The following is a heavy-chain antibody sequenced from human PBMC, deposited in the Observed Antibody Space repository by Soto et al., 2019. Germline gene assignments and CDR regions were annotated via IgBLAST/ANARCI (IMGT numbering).Heavy chain of an antibody. Sequence: SETLSLTCAVYGGTLSGYYWTWIRQSPGKGLEWIGEINHAGDTTYNPSLQSRVTISRDTSKNQFSLNLRSVTAADTAVYYCARLLLYSTSGRGWFDPRGQGTLVT. CDR2: INHAGDT. CDR1: GGTLSGYY. J-gene: IGHJ5*02. D-gene: IGHD2-2*02. CDR3: ARLLLYSTSGRGWFDP. V-gene: IGHV4-34*01.